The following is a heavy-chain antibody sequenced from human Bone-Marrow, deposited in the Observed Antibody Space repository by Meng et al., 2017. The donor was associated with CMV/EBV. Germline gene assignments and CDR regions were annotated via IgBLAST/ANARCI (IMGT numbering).Heavy chain of an antibody. CDR1: GFTFSSYS. J-gene: IGHJ4*02. CDR3: AKDGSVVSENYFDY. D-gene: IGHD3-10*01. CDR2: ISSSSSYI. Sequence: GESLKISCAASGFTFSSYSMNWVRQAPGKGLEWVSSISSSSSYIYYADSVKGRFTISRDNAKNTLYLQMNSLRAEDTAVYYCAKDGSVVSENYFDYWGQGTLVTVSS. V-gene: IGHV3-21*01.